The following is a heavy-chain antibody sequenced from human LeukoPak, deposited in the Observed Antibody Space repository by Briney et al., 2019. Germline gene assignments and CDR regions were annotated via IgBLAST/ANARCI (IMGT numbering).Heavy chain of an antibody. CDR2: INYSGRT. J-gene: IGHJ5*02. Sequence: SETLSLTCTVSGDSISNSDHYWGWIRQPPGKGLEWIALINYSGRTFYNPSLRRRVTISVDMSKNQFSLNLNSVTAADTAVYYCARRRKDLNWFDPWGQGTLVTVSS. CDR3: ARRRKDLNWFDP. CDR1: GDSISNSDHY. V-gene: IGHV4-39*01.